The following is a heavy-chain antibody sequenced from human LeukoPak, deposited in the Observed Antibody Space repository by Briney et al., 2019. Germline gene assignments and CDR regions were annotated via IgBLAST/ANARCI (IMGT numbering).Heavy chain of an antibody. Sequence: PSETLSLTCTVSGGSIRSYYWSWIRQPPGKGPEWIGYFYYSGSTNHNPSLKSRVTMSIDTSKNQFSLKLSSVTAADTALYYCAGTGVNSWAFDIWGQGTMVTVSS. CDR3: AGTGVNSWAFDI. CDR2: FYYSGST. J-gene: IGHJ3*02. CDR1: GGSIRSYY. V-gene: IGHV4-59*01. D-gene: IGHD1-1*01.